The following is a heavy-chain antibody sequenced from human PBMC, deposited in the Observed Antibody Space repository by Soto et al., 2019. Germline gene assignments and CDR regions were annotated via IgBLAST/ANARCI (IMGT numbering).Heavy chain of an antibody. D-gene: IGHD4-17*01. V-gene: IGHV3-23*01. J-gene: IGHJ4*02. CDR2: ISGSGGST. Sequence: PGGSLRLSCAASGFTFSSYAMSWVRQAPGKGLEWVSAISGSGGSTYYADSVKGRFTISRDNAKNSLYLQMNSLRAEDTAVYYCARESDGANSLWGQGTLVTVSS. CDR1: GFTFSSYA. CDR3: ARESDGANSL.